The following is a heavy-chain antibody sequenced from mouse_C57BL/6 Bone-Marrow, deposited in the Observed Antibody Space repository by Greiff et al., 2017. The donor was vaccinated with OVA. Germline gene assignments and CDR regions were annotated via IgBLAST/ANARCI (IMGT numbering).Heavy chain of an antibody. CDR3: ARDFTTVVATRAWFAY. CDR1: GFTFSSYA. J-gene: IGHJ3*01. D-gene: IGHD1-1*01. Sequence: EVHLVESGGGLVKPGGSLKLSCAASGFTFSSYAMSWVRQTPEKRLEWVATISDGGSYTYYPANVKGRFTISRDNAKNNLYLQMSHLKSEDTAMYYCARDFTTVVATRAWFAYWGQGTLVTVSA. V-gene: IGHV5-4*01. CDR2: ISDGGSYT.